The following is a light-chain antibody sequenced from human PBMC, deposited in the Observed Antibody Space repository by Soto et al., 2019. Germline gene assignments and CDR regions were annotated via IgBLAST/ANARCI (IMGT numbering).Light chain of an antibody. CDR1: SSDVGGYNY. CDR3: SSYTTSSTLV. V-gene: IGLV2-14*01. Sequence: QSALPQPASVSGSPGQSITISCTGTSSDVGGYNYVSWYQQHPGKVPKLIIYEVSNRPSGVSNRFSGSKSGNTASLTISGLQAEDEADYYCSSYTTSSTLVFGGGTKVTVL. J-gene: IGLJ3*02. CDR2: EVS.